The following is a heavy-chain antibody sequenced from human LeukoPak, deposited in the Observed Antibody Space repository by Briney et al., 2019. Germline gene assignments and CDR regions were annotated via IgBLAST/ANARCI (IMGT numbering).Heavy chain of an antibody. J-gene: IGHJ3*02. Sequence: GGSLRLSCAASGFTFSDYYMSWIRQAPGKGLEWVSGINWNGGSTGYADSVKGRFTVSRDNAKNSLYLQMNSLRAEDTALYHCASGGSGSYYPFDIWGQGTMVTVSS. CDR3: ASGGSGSYYPFDI. CDR2: INWNGGST. V-gene: IGHV3-20*01. CDR1: GFTFSDYY. D-gene: IGHD3-10*01.